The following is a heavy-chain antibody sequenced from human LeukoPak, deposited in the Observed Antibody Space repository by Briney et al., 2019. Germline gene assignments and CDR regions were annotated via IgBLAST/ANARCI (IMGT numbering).Heavy chain of an antibody. Sequence: GGSLRLSCAADGFTFRTDWMSWVRQAPGKGLEWVASIKQDGSEKYYVDSVKGRFTISGDNAKNSVYLQMTSLRAEDTAVYYCATPGSGIWCFDYWGQGTLLTVSS. CDR2: IKQDGSEK. D-gene: IGHD6-13*01. CDR1: GFTFRTDW. J-gene: IGHJ4*02. V-gene: IGHV3-7*01. CDR3: ATPGSGIWCFDY.